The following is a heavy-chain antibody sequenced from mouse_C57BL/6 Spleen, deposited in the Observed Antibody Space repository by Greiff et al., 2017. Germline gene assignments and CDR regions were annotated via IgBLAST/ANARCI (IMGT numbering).Heavy chain of an antibody. CDR3: ARNYKYFDV. V-gene: IGHV1-61*01. J-gene: IGHJ1*03. D-gene: IGHD2-12*01. CDR2: IYPSDNET. Sequence: QVQLQQPGAELVRPGSSVKLSCKASGYTFTSYWMDWVKQRPGQGLEWIGNIYPSDNETHYNQKFKDKATLTVDKSSSSAYMQLSSLTSEDSAVYYGARNYKYFDVWGTGTTVTVSS. CDR1: GYTFTSYW.